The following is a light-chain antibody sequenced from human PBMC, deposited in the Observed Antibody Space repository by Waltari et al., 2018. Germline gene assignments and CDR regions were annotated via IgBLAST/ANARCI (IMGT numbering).Light chain of an antibody. CDR1: SSNIGSNT. CDR2: SNN. J-gene: IGLJ2*01. Sequence: QSVLTQPPSASGTPGQRVTISCSGSSSNIGSNTVNWYQQLPGTAPKLLIYSNNQRPSGVPDRFSGSKSGASASLAISGLQSEDEADYYCATRDDGLNGVVFGGGTHLTVL. CDR3: ATRDDGLNGVV. V-gene: IGLV1-44*01.